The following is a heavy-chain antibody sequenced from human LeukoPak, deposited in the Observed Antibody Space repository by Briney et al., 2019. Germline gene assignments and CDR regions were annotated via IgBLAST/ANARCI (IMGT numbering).Heavy chain of an antibody. CDR1: GFTFSSYG. Sequence: GGSLRLSCAASGFTFSSYGMHWVRQAPGKGLEGVAVIWYEGSKKYYADSVKGRFTISRDNSKNTLYLQMNSLRAEDTAVYYCARGATGPTGWFDPWGQGTLVTVSS. CDR2: IWYEGSKK. CDR3: ARGATGPTGWFDP. V-gene: IGHV3-33*01. J-gene: IGHJ5*02. D-gene: IGHD1/OR15-1a*01.